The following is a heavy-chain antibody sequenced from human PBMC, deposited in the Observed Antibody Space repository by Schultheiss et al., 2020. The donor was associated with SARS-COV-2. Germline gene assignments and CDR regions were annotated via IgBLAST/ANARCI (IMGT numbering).Heavy chain of an antibody. J-gene: IGHJ6*02. V-gene: IGHV3-53*01. CDR1: GFTVSSNY. CDR3: AKGTVTFGGVIGSMDV. Sequence: GGSLRLSCAASGFTVSSNYMTWVRRAPGKGLEWVSVVYSGGGTYYADSVKGRFTISRDNSKNTLYLQLNSLRAEDTAVYYCAKGTVTFGGVIGSMDVWGQGTTVTVSS. CDR2: VYSGGGT. D-gene: IGHD3-16*02.